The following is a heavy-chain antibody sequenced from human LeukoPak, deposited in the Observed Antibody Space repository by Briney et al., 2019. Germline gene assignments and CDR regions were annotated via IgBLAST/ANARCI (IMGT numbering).Heavy chain of an antibody. D-gene: IGHD6-19*01. CDR3: ATKQWLAPPPDS. Sequence: GGSLRLFCAASGFTFSKYWMLWVRQAPGKGPESVSRINTDGTVTTYADSVKGRFTVSRDNADNTMFLQMNSVRDEDTAVYYCATKQWLAPPPDSWGQGTPVTVSS. V-gene: IGHV3-74*01. CDR1: GFTFSKYW. J-gene: IGHJ4*02. CDR2: INTDGTVT.